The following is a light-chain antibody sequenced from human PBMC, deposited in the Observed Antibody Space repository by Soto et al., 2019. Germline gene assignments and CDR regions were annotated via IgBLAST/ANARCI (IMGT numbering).Light chain of an antibody. CDR1: QSLLHSNGYNY. V-gene: IGKV2-28*01. Sequence: DIVMTQSPLSLPVTPGEPASISCRSSQSLLHSNGYNYLDWYLQKPGQSPQLLIYLGYNRASGVPDRFSGSGSGTDFTLKISRVDAEDVGVYYCMQALQTPPFFGGGTKVPIK. CDR2: LGY. CDR3: MQALQTPPF. J-gene: IGKJ4*01.